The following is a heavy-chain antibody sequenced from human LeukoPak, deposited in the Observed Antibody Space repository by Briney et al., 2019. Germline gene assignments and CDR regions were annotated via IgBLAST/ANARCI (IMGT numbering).Heavy chain of an antibody. V-gene: IGHV3-21*01. CDR2: ISTSSNYI. Sequence: PGGSLRLSCAASGFTFSTYIMNWVRQAPGKGPEWVSSISTSSNYIYYADSVNGRFTISRDNAKNSLYLQMNSLRVEDTDVYYCARDVGAAAPDAFDIWGQGTMVTVSS. CDR1: GFTFSTYI. J-gene: IGHJ3*02. D-gene: IGHD1-26*01. CDR3: ARDVGAAAPDAFDI.